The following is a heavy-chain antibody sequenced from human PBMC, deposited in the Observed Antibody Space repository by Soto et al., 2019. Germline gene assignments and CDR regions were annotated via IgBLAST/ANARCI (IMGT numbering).Heavy chain of an antibody. CDR2: LYYSGST. D-gene: IGHD3-22*01. J-gene: IGHJ4*02. V-gene: IGHV4-39*01. CDR3: VGSGYSPSDY. CDR1: GGSISSSSYY. Sequence: QLQLQESGPGLVKPSETLSLTCTVSGGSISSSSYYWGWIRQPPGKGLEWIGSLYYSGSTSYNPSLKTRVTLSVDSSNTQFSLKLSSGTAAHTPVYYFVGSGYSPSDYWGQGTLVTVSA.